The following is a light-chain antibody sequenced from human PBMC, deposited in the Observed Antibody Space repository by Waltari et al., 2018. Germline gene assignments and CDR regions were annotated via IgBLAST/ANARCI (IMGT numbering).Light chain of an antibody. CDR2: EVS. Sequence: QSALTQPASVSGSPGQSITISCTGTSSDVGSYNFVSCYQQHPGKVPKLMIYEVSKRPSGVSNRFSGSKSGNTASLTISGLQAEDEADYYCCSYAGSSTLVFGGGTKLTVL. V-gene: IGLV2-23*02. CDR3: CSYAGSSTLV. J-gene: IGLJ2*01. CDR1: SSDVGSYNF.